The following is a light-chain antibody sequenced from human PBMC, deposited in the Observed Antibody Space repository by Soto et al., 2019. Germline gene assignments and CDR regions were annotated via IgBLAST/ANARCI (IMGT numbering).Light chain of an antibody. Sequence: SYELTQAPSVSVSPGQTARITCSGDALPKQYTSWYQQKPGQAPVLVIYKDNERPSGIPGRFSGSTSGTTVTLTISGVQAEDEGDYYCQSADSSGSFVVFGGGTKLTVL. CDR3: QSADSSGSFVV. CDR2: KDN. J-gene: IGLJ2*01. V-gene: IGLV3-25*02. CDR1: ALPKQY.